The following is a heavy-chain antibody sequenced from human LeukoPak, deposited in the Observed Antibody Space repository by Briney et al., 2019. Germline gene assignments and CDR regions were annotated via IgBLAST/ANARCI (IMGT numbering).Heavy chain of an antibody. Sequence: SETLSLTCTVSGYSISSGYYWGWVRQPPGKGLEWIGSIYHSGSTYYNPSLKSRVTISVDTSKNQFSLKLSSVTAADTAVYYCARRNYGGIGYSGPGTLVTVSS. CDR2: IYHSGST. CDR3: ARRNYGGIGY. J-gene: IGHJ4*02. CDR1: GYSISSGYY. D-gene: IGHD4-23*01. V-gene: IGHV4-38-2*02.